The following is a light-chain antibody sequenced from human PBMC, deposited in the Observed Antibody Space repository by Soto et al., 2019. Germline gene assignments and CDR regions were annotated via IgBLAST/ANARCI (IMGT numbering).Light chain of an antibody. J-gene: IGLJ3*02. CDR3: CSYAGSSTWV. CDR2: EGS. Sequence: QSALTQSASVSGSPGQSITISCTGTSSDLGSYNLVSWYQQHPGKAPRVMIYEGSKRPSGVSNRFSGSKSDNTASLTISGLQAEDEADYYCCSYAGSSTWVFGGGTKVTVL. CDR1: SSDLGSYNL. V-gene: IGLV2-23*01.